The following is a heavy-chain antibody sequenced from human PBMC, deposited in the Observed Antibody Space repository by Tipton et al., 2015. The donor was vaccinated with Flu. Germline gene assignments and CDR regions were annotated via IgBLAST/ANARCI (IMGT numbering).Heavy chain of an antibody. CDR2: IYSSGST. V-gene: IGHV4-4*07. J-gene: IGHJ4*02. CDR1: GGSSSNYF. CDR3: ARESKDYDGDGYYYAY. Sequence: LRLSCSVSGGSSSNYFWAWIRQPAGKGLEWIGRIYSSGSTDYNFSLKSRVTMSVGTSKNQFSLRLRYVTAADTAVYYCARESKDYDGDGYYYAYWGQGTRVTVSS. D-gene: IGHD3-22*01.